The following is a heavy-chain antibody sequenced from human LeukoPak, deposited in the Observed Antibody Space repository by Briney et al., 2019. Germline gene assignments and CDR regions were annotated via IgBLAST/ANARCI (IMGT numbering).Heavy chain of an antibody. Sequence: GSLRLSCAASGFTFSSYWMSWVRQPPGKVLEWIGEIYHSGSTNYNPSLKSRVTISVDKSKNQFSLKLSSVTAADTAVYYCARGDGYSTLFDYWGQGTLVTVSS. CDR2: IYHSGST. J-gene: IGHJ4*02. V-gene: IGHV4-4*02. D-gene: IGHD5-24*01. CDR1: GFTFSSYW. CDR3: ARGDGYSTLFDY.